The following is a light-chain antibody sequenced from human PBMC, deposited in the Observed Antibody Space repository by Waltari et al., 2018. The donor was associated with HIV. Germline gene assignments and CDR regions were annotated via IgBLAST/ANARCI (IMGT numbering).Light chain of an antibody. CDR3: QQRTNWPPWT. CDR1: QSVSDY. V-gene: IGKV3-11*01. J-gene: IGKJ1*01. CDR2: DAS. Sequence: EIVFTQSPATLSLSPGERATLSCRASQSVSDYLAWYQQKPGQAPRLLIYDASNRATGIPARFSGSGSGTDFTLTISSLEPEDFAVYYCQQRTNWPPWTFGQGTKVEVK.